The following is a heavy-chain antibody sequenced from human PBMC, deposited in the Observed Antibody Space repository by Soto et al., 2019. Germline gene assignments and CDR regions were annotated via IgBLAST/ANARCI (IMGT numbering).Heavy chain of an antibody. V-gene: IGHV3-21*01. Sequence: PGGSLRLSCAASGFIFSDYSMNWVRQAPGKGLEWVSSISGSRGYIYYGDSVKGRFTISRDNAKNSVVLQMNNLRAEDTAVYYCARDWAAALDYWGPGTLVTVPQ. CDR1: GFIFSDYS. D-gene: IGHD6-13*01. CDR3: ARDWAAALDY. CDR2: ISGSRGYI. J-gene: IGHJ4*02.